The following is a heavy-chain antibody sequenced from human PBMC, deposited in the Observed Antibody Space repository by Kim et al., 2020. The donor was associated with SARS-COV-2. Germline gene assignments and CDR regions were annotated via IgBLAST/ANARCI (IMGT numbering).Heavy chain of an antibody. CDR1: GFTFSSYG. V-gene: IGHV3-30*18. CDR2: ISYDGSNK. D-gene: IGHD3-22*01. Sequence: GGSLRLSCAASGFTFSSYGMHWVRQAPGKGLEWVAVISYDGSNKYYADSVKGRFTISRDNSKNTLYLQMNSLRAEDTAVYYCAKDNYYDSSASDYWGQGTLVTVSS. J-gene: IGHJ4*02. CDR3: AKDNYYDSSASDY.